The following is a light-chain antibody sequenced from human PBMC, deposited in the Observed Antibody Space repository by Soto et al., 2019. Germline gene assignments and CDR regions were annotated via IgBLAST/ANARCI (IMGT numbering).Light chain of an antibody. CDR1: QAISNY. V-gene: IGKV1-33*01. Sequence: DIQMIQSPSSLSASVGDRVTITCQASQAISNYLNWYQQKPGKAPKLLIYDASTLERGVPSRFSGRGSGTDFPFTISSLQPEDFATYYCQQYDHLPRTFGRGTKVEIK. J-gene: IGKJ1*01. CDR3: QQYDHLPRT. CDR2: DAS.